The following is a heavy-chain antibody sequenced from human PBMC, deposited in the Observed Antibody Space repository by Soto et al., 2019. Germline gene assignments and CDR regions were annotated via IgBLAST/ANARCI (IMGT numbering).Heavy chain of an antibody. CDR2: IPYSGST. J-gene: IGHJ5*02. D-gene: IGHD3-3*01. CDR3: ARDVGLQHDTGYYDFWSGKNNWFDP. CDR1: GGSISGLY. V-gene: IGHV4-59*11. Sequence: PSETLSLTCTVSGGSISGLYWSWIRQPPGKGLQYIGYIPYSGSTNYNPSLKSRVTISVDTSNNQFSLRLSSVTAADTAVYYCARDVGLQHDTGYYDFWSGKNNWFDPWGQGTLVTVSS.